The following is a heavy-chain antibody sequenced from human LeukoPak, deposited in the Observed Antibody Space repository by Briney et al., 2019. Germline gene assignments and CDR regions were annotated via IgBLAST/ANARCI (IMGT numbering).Heavy chain of an antibody. Sequence: GEPLKISCKASGYSFTSYWIGWVRQMPGKGLEWVRIVYPGDSYIRYSPSFQGQVTISADKSIGTAYLQWNSLKASDTAMYYCATTLGHCTSTSCSLYYWGQGTLVTVSS. CDR2: VYPGDSYI. D-gene: IGHD2-2*01. CDR1: GYSFTSYW. J-gene: IGHJ4*02. CDR3: ATTLGHCTSTSCSLYY. V-gene: IGHV5-51*01.